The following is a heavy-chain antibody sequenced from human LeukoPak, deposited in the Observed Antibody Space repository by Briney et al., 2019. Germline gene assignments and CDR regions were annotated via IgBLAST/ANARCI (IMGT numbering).Heavy chain of an antibody. CDR2: IIPILGIA. CDR3: ARDTDYYDSSGYSPSPFDSFDY. Sequence: SVKVSCKASGYTFTDYGISWVRQAPGQGLEWMGRIIPILGIANYAQKFQGRVTITADKSTSTAYMELSSLRSEDTAVYYCARDTDYYDSSGYSPSPFDSFDYWGQGTLVTVSS. V-gene: IGHV1-69*04. J-gene: IGHJ4*02. CDR1: GYTFTDYG. D-gene: IGHD3-22*01.